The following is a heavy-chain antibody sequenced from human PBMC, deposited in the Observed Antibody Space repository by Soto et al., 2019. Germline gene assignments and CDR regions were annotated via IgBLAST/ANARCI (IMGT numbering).Heavy chain of an antibody. CDR1: GFSFKNYA. Sequence: QVQLVESGGGVVQPGSSLRLSCAASGFSFKNYAFHWVRQAPGKGLEWVALISHNDEPKIFYADSVQGRFTISRDNFKNTGYLQMNSLRDEVTAVYHCARGVRAETYYNVLDYWGQGTQVTVSS. CDR3: ARGVRAETYYNVLDY. D-gene: IGHD3-10*01. CDR2: ISHNDEPKI. J-gene: IGHJ4*01. V-gene: IGHV3-30-3*01.